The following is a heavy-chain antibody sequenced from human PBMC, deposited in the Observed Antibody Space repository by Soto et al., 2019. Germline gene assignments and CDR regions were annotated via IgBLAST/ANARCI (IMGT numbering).Heavy chain of an antibody. D-gene: IGHD6-13*01. J-gene: IGHJ5*02. CDR3: ARGGSTWYGDNWLDP. CDR1: GGSITSGGYY. Sequence: VQLRESGPGLVKPSQTLSLTCKVSGGSITSGGYYWSWIRQHPVKGLEWIGYTYYTGITYYNPSLKGRVTISLDTSGSHFSLSLTSVTAADTAIYSCARGGSTWYGDNWLDPWGPGTLVTVSS. V-gene: IGHV4-31*03. CDR2: TYYTGIT.